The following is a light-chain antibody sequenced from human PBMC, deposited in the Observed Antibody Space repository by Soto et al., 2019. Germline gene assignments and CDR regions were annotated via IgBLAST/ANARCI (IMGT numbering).Light chain of an antibody. CDR1: EDIDGW. J-gene: IGKJ4*01. V-gene: IGKV1D-16*01. Sequence: DVQMTQSPSSLSASVGDRVAITCRAREDIDGWLAWYQQKPGTAPKSLIYAASILQTGVPSRFSGSGSGTDFTLTISSLQPEDFATYYCQQYNIYLLSFGGGTKVEIK. CDR3: QQYNIYLLS. CDR2: AAS.